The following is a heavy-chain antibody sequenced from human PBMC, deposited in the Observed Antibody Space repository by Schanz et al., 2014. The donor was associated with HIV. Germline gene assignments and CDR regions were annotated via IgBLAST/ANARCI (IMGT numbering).Heavy chain of an antibody. CDR3: ATTLYPYTSSSDYYYGMDV. J-gene: IGHJ6*02. CDR2: MDLDGSTT. V-gene: IGHV3-74*01. CDR1: GFTFSSSW. D-gene: IGHD6-6*01. Sequence: EVQLVESGGGLVQPGGSLKLSCAASGFTFSSSWMHWVRQAPGKGLVWVSRMDLDGSTTNYADSVKGRFTISRDNAKNTLYLQMDSLRAEDTALYYCATTLYPYTSSSDYYYGMDVWGQGTTVTVSS.